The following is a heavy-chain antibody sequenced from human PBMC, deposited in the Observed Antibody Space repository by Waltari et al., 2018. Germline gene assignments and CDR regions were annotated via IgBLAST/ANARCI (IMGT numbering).Heavy chain of an antibody. Sequence: EVQLVESGGGLVKPGGSLRLSCAASGFTFNNAWMNWVRQAPGKGREWVGRIKSKTEGGIIDCAAPVKGRFTLSRDDSKNTLFLQMNSLKSEDTAVYYCTTLRQWSFDYWGQGALVTVSS. D-gene: IGHD6-19*01. J-gene: IGHJ4*02. V-gene: IGHV3-15*07. CDR1: GFTFNNAW. CDR3: TTLRQWSFDY. CDR2: IKSKTEGGII.